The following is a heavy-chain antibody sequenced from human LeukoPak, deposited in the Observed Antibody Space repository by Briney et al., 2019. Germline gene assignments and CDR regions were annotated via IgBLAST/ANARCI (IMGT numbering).Heavy chain of an antibody. CDR1: GGSISSYY. D-gene: IGHD3-3*01. J-gene: IGHJ4*02. Sequence: SETLSLTCTVSGGSISSYYWSWIRQPPGKGLEWVGYIYYSGSTNYNPSLKSRVTISVDTSKNQFSLKLTSVTAADTAVYYCARGVPEYYDFWSGYFYYFDYWGQGTLVTVSS. V-gene: IGHV4-59*01. CDR2: IYYSGST. CDR3: ARGVPEYYDFWSGYFYYFDY.